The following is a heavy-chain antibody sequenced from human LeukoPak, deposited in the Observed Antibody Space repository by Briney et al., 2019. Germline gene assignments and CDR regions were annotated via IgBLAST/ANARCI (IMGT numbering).Heavy chain of an antibody. D-gene: IGHD3-9*01. CDR2: IYHSGST. J-gene: IGHJ4*02. CDR1: GGSISSSNW. V-gene: IGHV4-4*02. CDR3: ARAHYDILTGYYHFAY. Sequence: SGTLSLTCAVSGGSISSSNWWSWVRQPPGKGLEWIGEIYHSGSTNYNPSLKSRVTISVDKSKNQFSLKLSSVTAADTAVYYCARAHYDILTGYYHFAYWGQGTLVTVSS.